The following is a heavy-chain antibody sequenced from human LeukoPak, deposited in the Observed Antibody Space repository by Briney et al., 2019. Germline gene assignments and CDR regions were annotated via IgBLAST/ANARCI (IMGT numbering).Heavy chain of an antibody. CDR3: ARDSSSWSRAIDY. CDR2: IYYSGST. D-gene: IGHD6-13*01. V-gene: IGHV4-59*01. Sequence: SETLSLTCTVSGGSISSYYWSWIRQPPGKGLEWIGYIYYSGSTNYNPSLKSRVTISVDTSKNQFSLKLSSVTAADTAVYYCARDSSSWSRAIDYWGQGTLVTVSS. J-gene: IGHJ4*02. CDR1: GGSISSYY.